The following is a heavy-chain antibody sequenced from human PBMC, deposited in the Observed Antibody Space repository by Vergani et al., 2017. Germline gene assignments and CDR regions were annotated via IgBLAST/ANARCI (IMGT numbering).Heavy chain of an antibody. J-gene: IGHJ4*02. CDR1: EYSFGNYW. CDR3: ARHTTYTDS. CDR2: LYPADSDT. D-gene: IGHD1-1*01. Sequence: EVELVQSGPDMRKPGESLKLSCKGSEYSFGNYWIGWVRQMPGKGLEWMGILYPADSDTRYSPSFQGQVTISADKSIGTAFLQWDSLKASDTALYYCARHTTYTDSWGQGTLVTVSS. V-gene: IGHV5-51*01.